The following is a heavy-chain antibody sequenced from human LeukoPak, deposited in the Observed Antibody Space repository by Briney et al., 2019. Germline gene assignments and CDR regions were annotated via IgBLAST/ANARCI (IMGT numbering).Heavy chain of an antibody. CDR3: ARGYGVVISTPYYYGMDV. Sequence: PSQTLSLTCTVSGGSISSGGYSWSWIRQHPGKGLEWIGYIYYSGSTYYNPSLKSRVTISVDTPKNQFSLRMTSVTAADTAVYYCARGYGVVISTPYYYGMDVWGQGTTVTVSS. D-gene: IGHD3-3*01. J-gene: IGHJ6*02. CDR1: GGSISSGGYS. V-gene: IGHV4-31*03. CDR2: IYYSGST.